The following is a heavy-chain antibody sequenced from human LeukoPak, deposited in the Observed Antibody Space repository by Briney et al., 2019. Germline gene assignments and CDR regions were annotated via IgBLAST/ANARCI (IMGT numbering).Heavy chain of an antibody. V-gene: IGHV4-38-2*02. J-gene: IGHJ6*03. Sequence: SETLSLTCAVSGYSISSGYYWGWIRQPPGKGLEWIGSIYHSGSSYYNPSLKSRVTISVDTSKNQFSLKLSSVTAADTAVYYCARDHYSFNVDTAMVTAVYYYMDVWGKGTTVTVSS. D-gene: IGHD5-18*01. CDR1: GYSISSGYY. CDR2: IYHSGSS. CDR3: ARDHYSFNVDTAMVTAVYYYMDV.